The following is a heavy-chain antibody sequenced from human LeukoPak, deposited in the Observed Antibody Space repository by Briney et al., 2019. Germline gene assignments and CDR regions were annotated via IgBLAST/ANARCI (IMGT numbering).Heavy chain of an antibody. Sequence: SVKVSCKASGGTFSSYAISWVRQAPGQGLEWMGGIIPIFGTANYAQKFHGRVTITTDESTSTAYMELSSLRSEDTAVYYCARGGLPRGVTPRGSFDYWGQGTLVTVSS. CDR1: GGTFSSYA. CDR3: ARGGLPRGVTPRGSFDY. CDR2: IIPIFGTA. V-gene: IGHV1-69*05. J-gene: IGHJ4*02. D-gene: IGHD3-16*01.